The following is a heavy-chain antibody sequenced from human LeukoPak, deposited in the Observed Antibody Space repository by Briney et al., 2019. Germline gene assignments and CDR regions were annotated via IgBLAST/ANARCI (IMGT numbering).Heavy chain of an antibody. CDR2: ISSADRT. J-gene: IGHJ4*02. V-gene: IGHV3-23*01. CDR1: GFIFRCYA. Sequence: PGGSLRLSCAACGFIFRCYAMHWVRQAPGKGLEWVAGISSADRTFHAESVKGRFTISREKSKDTLYLQMNSVRAEETAVYYCAKDATASPYFHWFDNWGQRTQVIVSS. D-gene: IGHD3-9*01. CDR3: AKDATASPYFHWFDN.